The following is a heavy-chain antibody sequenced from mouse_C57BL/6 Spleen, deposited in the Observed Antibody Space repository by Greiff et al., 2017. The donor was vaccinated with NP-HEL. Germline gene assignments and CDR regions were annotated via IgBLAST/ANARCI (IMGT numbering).Heavy chain of an antibody. CDR1: GYAFSSSW. CDR2: IYPGDGDT. Sequence: VKLMESGPELVKPGASVKISCKASGYAFSSSWMNWVKQRPGQGLEWIGRIYPGDGDTNYNGKFKGKATLTADKSSSTAYMPLSSLTSEDAAVYFCASAGSSFSFDYWGQGTTLTVSA. V-gene: IGHV1-82*01. CDR3: ASAGSSFSFDY. J-gene: IGHJ2*01. D-gene: IGHD1-1*01.